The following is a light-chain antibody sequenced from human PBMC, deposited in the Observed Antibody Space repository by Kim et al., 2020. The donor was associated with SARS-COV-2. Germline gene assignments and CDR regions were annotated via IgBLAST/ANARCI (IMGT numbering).Light chain of an antibody. Sequence: GQRVTIFCSGSKSNIGSNTVNWYQQRPGAAPKLLIYNDNQRPSGVPDRFSGSKSGTSASLAIRGLQSADEADYYCASWDDRLYGRLFGGGTKVTVL. CDR3: ASWDDRLYGRL. CDR2: NDN. V-gene: IGLV1-44*01. CDR1: KSNIGSNT. J-gene: IGLJ3*02.